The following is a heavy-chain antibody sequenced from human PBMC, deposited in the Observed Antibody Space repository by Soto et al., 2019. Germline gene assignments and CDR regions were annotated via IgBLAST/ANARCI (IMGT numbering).Heavy chain of an antibody. V-gene: IGHV4-59*01. CDR3: ARDQGGEFLKGSGMDV. CDR2: IYYSGET. J-gene: IGHJ6*02. D-gene: IGHD3-10*01. CDR1: GDSISRYY. Sequence: QVQLQESGPGLVTPSETLSLTCTVSGDSISRYYWSWIRLSPGKGLEWIGYIYYSGETNYNPSVKSRVTISVDRTKNAFSLKLSSVTAADRAVYYCARDQGGEFLKGSGMDVWGQGTTVTVSS.